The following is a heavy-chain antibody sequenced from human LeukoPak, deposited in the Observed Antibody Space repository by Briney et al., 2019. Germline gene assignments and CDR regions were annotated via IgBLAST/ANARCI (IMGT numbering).Heavy chain of an antibody. D-gene: IGHD3-10*01. Sequence: GGSLRLSCAASGFTFSSYWMSWVRQAPGKGLEWVANIKQDGSEKYYVDSVKGRFTISRDNAKNSLYLQMNSLRAEDTAVYYCVRGNITMVQGVSFDYWGQGTLVTVSS. CDR1: GFTFSSYW. J-gene: IGHJ4*02. CDR3: VRGNITMVQGVSFDY. V-gene: IGHV3-7*01. CDR2: IKQDGSEK.